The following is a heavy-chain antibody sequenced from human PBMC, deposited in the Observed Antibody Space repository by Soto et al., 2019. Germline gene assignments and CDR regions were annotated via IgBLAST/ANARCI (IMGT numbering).Heavy chain of an antibody. CDR3: ARRYGGNFDY. V-gene: IGHV4-59*01. Sequence: SETLSLTCTVSGGSISSYYLSLIRQPPGKGLEWIGYIYYSGSTNYNPSLKSRVTISVDTSKNQFSLKLSSVTAADTAVYYCARRYGGNFDYWGQGTLVTVSS. CDR2: IYYSGST. CDR1: GGSISSYY. D-gene: IGHD3-16*01. J-gene: IGHJ4*02.